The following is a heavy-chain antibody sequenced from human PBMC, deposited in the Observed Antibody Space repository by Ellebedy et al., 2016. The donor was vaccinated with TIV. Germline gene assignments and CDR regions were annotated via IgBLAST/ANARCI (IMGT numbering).Heavy chain of an antibody. D-gene: IGHD5-12*01. J-gene: IGHJ4*02. CDR3: ASAARGYGAYESF. V-gene: IGHV3-7*01. CDR1: GFTFNNYW. Sequence: GESLKISCATSGFTFNNYWMSWVRQAPGQGLEWVANIKEDGSDKNYVDSVKGRFTISRDNSKNSLYLQMNSLRADDTALYYCASAARGYGAYESFWGQGTLVTVSS. CDR2: IKEDGSDK.